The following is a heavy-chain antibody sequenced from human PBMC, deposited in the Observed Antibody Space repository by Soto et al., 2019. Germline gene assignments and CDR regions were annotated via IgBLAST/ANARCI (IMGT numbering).Heavy chain of an antibody. CDR2: FYPTGKT. CDR1: GGSISSYY. V-gene: IGHV4-4*07. J-gene: IGHJ6*02. Sequence: SETLSLTCTGSGGSISSYYWCWTRQPAGKGLEWIGRFYPTGKTNYNPSLQSRLTMSADTSRNQFSLNLTSVTAADTAVYYCARCGLDYGMDVWGQGTTVTVSS. D-gene: IGHD3-16*01. CDR3: ARCGLDYGMDV.